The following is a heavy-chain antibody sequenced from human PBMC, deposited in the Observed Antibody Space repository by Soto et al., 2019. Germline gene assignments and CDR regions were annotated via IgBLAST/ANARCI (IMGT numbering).Heavy chain of an antibody. V-gene: IGHV3-64*01. D-gene: IGHD3-16*02. J-gene: IGHJ3*02. CDR2: ISSNGGST. CDR1: GFTFSSYA. CDR3: WRXHLGELSLRYAFDI. Sequence: GGSLRLSCAASGFTFSSYAMHWVRQAPGKGLEYVSAISSNGGSTYYANSVKGRFTISRDNSKNTLYLQMGSLRAEDMAVFPGWRXHLGELSLRYAFDIWGQGTMVTVSS.